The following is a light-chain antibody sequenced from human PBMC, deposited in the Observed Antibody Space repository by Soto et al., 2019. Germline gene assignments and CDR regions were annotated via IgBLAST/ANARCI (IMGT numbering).Light chain of an antibody. CDR1: QSLVYSDGNTY. CDR3: LQGTHGPRT. J-gene: IGKJ2*01. Sequence: DVVMTQSPLSLPVTLGQPASISCRSSQSLVYSDGNTYLNWFQQRPGQSPRRLIYKVSNRDSGVPDRSSGSGSGPVFPLKFGGVGAEDVGVFYCLQGTHGPRTFAKGTKLGSN. CDR2: KVS. V-gene: IGKV2-30*01.